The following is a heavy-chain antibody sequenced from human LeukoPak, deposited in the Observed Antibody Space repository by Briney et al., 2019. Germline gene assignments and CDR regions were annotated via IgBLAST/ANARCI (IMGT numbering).Heavy chain of an antibody. Sequence: HGEALKISCKGSGYSFTSYWIGWVRQMPGKGLEWMGIIYPGDSDTRYSPSFQGQVTISADKSISTAYLQWSSLKASDTAMYYCARLVVVAATCWFDPWGQGTLVTVSS. CDR1: GYSFTSYW. J-gene: IGHJ5*02. CDR3: ARLVVVAATCWFDP. V-gene: IGHV5-51*01. D-gene: IGHD2-15*01. CDR2: IYPGDSDT.